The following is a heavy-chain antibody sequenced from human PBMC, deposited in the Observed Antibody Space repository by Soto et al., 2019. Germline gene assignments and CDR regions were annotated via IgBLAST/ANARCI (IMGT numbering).Heavy chain of an antibody. CDR3: AQLSRLAVTTSATGYYFDY. CDR2: ISGNGIST. Sequence: GGSLRLSCAASGFAFSSYAMTWVRQAPGKGLEWVSAISGNGISTYYADSVKGRFTISRDNSKNTLYLQMNSLRAEDTAVYYCAQLSRLAVTTSATGYYFDYWGQGTLVTVSS. CDR1: GFAFSSYA. J-gene: IGHJ4*02. V-gene: IGHV3-23*01. D-gene: IGHD4-4*01.